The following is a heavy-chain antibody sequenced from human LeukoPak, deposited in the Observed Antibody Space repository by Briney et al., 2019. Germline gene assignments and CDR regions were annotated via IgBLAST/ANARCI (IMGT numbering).Heavy chain of an antibody. J-gene: IGHJ4*02. Sequence: PGGSLRLSCAASGFTFSSYGMHWVRQAPGKGLEWVAVLSYDGNYKYYADSVKGRFAISRDNSENTLYLRMNSLRAEDTAVYYCARYAEYAVSTPCYWGQGTLVTVSA. CDR2: LSYDGNYK. D-gene: IGHD2-8*01. CDR3: ARYAEYAVSTPCY. CDR1: GFTFSSYG. V-gene: IGHV3-30*03.